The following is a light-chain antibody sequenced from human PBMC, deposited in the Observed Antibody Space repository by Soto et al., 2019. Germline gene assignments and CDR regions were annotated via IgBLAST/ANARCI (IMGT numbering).Light chain of an antibody. CDR1: PTIPHTNSTNY. J-gene: IGKJ5*01. Sequence: DIVMPHSPLSPPVTPAEPASISWVARPTIPHTNSTNYLDWYLQQXGLSPXXPXYLCSNRASVAPDRFSGSGSGTDFTRHITRVEAEDVGVYYGMQALQTPSTFGPGTRLEIK. CDR3: MQALQTPST. V-gene: IGKV2-28*01. CDR2: LCS.